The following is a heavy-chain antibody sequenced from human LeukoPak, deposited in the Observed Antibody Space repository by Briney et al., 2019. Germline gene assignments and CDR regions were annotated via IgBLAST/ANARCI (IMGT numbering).Heavy chain of an antibody. Sequence: PGGSLRLSCAASGFTFSSYGMHWVRQAPGKGLEWVAVIWYDGSNKYYADSVKGRFTISRDNSKNTLYLQMNSLRAEDTAVYYCAREDIVATIGFDYWGQGTLVTVSS. J-gene: IGHJ4*02. D-gene: IGHD5-12*01. CDR3: AREDIVATIGFDY. V-gene: IGHV3-33*01. CDR1: GFTFSSYG. CDR2: IWYDGSNK.